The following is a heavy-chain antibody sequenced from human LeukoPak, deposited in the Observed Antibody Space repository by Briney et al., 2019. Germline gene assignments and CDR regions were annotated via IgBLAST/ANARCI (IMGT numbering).Heavy chain of an antibody. D-gene: IGHD2/OR15-2a*01. V-gene: IGHV1-69*04. CDR3: AREGLVIRAAFDI. Sequence: SVKVSRKASGGTFSSYTISWVRQAPGQGLEWMGRIIPILGIANYAQKFQGRVTITADKSTSTAYMELSSLRSEDTAVYYCAREGLVIRAAFDIWGQGTMVTVSS. J-gene: IGHJ3*02. CDR2: IIPILGIA. CDR1: GGTFSSYT.